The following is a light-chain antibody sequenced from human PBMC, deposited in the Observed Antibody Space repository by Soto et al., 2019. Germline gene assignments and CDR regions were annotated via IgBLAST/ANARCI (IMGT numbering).Light chain of an antibody. V-gene: IGKV3-20*01. CDR3: QQYGSSLIT. CDR1: QSVSSSY. CDR2: GAS. Sequence: EIVFTQSPGTLSLSPGERATLSCRASQSVSSSYLAWYQQKPGQAPRLLIYGASSRATGIPDRFSGSGSGTDFTLTISRLEPEDFAVYYCQQYGSSLITFGPG. J-gene: IGKJ3*01.